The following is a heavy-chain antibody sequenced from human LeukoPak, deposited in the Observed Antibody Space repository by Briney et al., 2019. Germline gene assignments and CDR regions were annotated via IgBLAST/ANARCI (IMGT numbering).Heavy chain of an antibody. CDR2: IYYSGST. J-gene: IGHJ5*02. CDR1: GGSISSYY. V-gene: IGHV4-59*01. Sequence: TSETLSLTCTVSGGSISSYYWSWIRQPPGKGLEWIGYIYYSGSTSYNPSLKSRVTISVDTSKNQFSLKLSSVTAADTAVYYCARVMSFLNYYGSGRYWFDPWGQGTLVTVSS. D-gene: IGHD3-10*01. CDR3: ARVMSFLNYYGSGRYWFDP.